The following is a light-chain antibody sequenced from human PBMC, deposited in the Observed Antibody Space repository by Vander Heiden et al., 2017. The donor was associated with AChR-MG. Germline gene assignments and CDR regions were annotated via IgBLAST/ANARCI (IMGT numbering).Light chain of an antibody. Sequence: IVMTQPPPTLSVSPGERATLSCRASQSVSSNLAWYQQKPGQAPRLLIYGASTRATGIPARFSGSGSGTEFTLTISSLQSEDFAVYYCQQDNNWPFTFGHGTKVDIK. CDR2: GAS. V-gene: IGKV3-15*01. CDR1: QSVSSN. CDR3: QQDNNWPFT. J-gene: IGKJ3*01.